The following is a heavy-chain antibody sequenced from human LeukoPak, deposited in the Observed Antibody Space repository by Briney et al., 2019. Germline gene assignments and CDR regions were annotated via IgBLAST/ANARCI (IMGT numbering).Heavy chain of an antibody. CDR1: GFTFSSYG. V-gene: IGHV3-30*18. J-gene: IGHJ4*02. D-gene: IGHD1-26*01. Sequence: GGSLRLSCAASGFTFSSYGMHWVRQAPGKGLEWVAVISYDGINKYYADSVKGRFTISRDNSKNTLYLQMNSLRAEDTAVYYCAKDNSGSSTGGYYFGSWGQGTLVTVSS. CDR3: AKDNSGSSTGGYYFGS. CDR2: ISYDGINK.